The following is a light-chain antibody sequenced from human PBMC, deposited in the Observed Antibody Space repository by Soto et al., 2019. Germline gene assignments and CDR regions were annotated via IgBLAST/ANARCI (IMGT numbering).Light chain of an antibody. CDR3: QQYSNLPLT. J-gene: IGKJ4*01. CDR2: GAS. V-gene: IGKV3-15*01. CDR1: QTVYNN. Sequence: EIVMTQSPATLSVSPGERATLSCRASQTVYNNLAWYQQKPGQPPRLLIYGASARATGIPDRFSGSGSGTEFTLTISSLQSEDFAVYYCQQYSNLPLTFGGGTKVEIK.